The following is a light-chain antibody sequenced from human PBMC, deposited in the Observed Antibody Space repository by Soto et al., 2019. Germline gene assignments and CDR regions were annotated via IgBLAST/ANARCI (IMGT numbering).Light chain of an antibody. CDR3: ATWDSSLGIGV. J-gene: IGLJ3*02. Sequence: QSVLTQPPSVSAAPGQRVTISCSATSSNIATLYASWYQHLPGTAPRLLIYDNDKRPSGIPDRFSGSRSGTSATLGITGLQTGDEADYYCATWDSSLGIGVFGGGTKLTVL. CDR2: DND. V-gene: IGLV1-51*01. CDR1: SSNIATLY.